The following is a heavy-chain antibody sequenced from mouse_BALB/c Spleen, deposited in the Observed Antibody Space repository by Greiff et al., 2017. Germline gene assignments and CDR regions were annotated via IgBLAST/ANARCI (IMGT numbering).Heavy chain of an antibody. J-gene: IGHJ1*01. CDR2: ISSGGSYT. Sequence: EVQGVESGGGLVKPGGSLKLSCAASGFTFSSYAMSWVRQTPEKRLEWVATISSGGSYTYYPDSVKGRFTISRDNAKNTLYLQMSSLRSEDTAMYYCARQDYYGSSHSYWYFDVWGAGTTVTVSS. CDR1: GFTFSSYA. CDR3: ARQDYYGSSHSYWYFDV. D-gene: IGHD1-1*01. V-gene: IGHV5-9-3*01.